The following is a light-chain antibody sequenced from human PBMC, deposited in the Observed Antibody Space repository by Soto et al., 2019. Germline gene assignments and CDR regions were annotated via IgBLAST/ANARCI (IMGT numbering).Light chain of an antibody. CDR2: EAS. Sequence: DIQMTQSPSSLSASVGDRVTITCRTSQSISIYLNWYQQKPGKAPELLIYEASNLQTGVPSRFSGRGSGTDFTFTSSSLQPEDMGTYYCQQYENLPSFGQGTKLEIK. CDR3: QQYENLPS. CDR1: QSISIY. V-gene: IGKV1-33*01. J-gene: IGKJ2*01.